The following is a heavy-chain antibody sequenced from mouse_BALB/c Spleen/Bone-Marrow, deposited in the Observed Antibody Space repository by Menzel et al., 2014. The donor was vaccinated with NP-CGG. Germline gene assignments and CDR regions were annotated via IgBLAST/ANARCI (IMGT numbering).Heavy chain of an antibody. CDR3: RGGPWFAY. Sequence: VQLQQSGPGLVAPSQSLSITCTVSGFSLTNYGISWVRQPPGKGLEWLGVIWGDGSTNYHSALISRLSISKDNSKSQVLLKLNRLQTDHTATYYCRGGPWFAYWGQGTLVTVSA. V-gene: IGHV2-3*01. CDR2: IWGDGST. D-gene: IGHD3-3*01. CDR1: GFSLTNYG. J-gene: IGHJ3*01.